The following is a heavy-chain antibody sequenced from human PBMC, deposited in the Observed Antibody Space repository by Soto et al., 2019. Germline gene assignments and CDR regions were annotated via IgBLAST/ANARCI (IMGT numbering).Heavy chain of an antibody. Sequence: GGSLRLSCAASGFTFSSYSMKWVRQAPGKGLEWLSYISSSSGTIYYADSVKGRFTISRDNAKNSLYLQMNSLRDEDTAVYYCDIASYSSDWHPFDCWGQGTLVTVSS. CDR1: GFTFSSYS. V-gene: IGHV3-48*02. CDR2: ISSSSGTI. CDR3: DIASYSSDWHPFDC. D-gene: IGHD6-19*01. J-gene: IGHJ4*02.